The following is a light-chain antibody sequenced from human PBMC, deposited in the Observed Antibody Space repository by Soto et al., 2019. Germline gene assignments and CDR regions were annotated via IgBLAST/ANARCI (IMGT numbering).Light chain of an antibody. J-gene: IGKJ5*01. Sequence: DVQVTQYPYSLSASIGDRVTITCRASQSISNYLNWYQQRAGKAPKVLIYAASTLESGVPSRFSGSGSGTDFTLTISSLKPEDFATYYCQQSLSTHSISSGQGTRLEI. CDR3: QQSLSTHSIS. CDR1: QSISNY. CDR2: AAS. V-gene: IGKV1-39*01.